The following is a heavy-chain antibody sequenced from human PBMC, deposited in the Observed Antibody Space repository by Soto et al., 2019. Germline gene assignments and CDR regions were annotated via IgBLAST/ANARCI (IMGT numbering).Heavy chain of an antibody. CDR1: GYTFTGYF. J-gene: IGHJ3*02. D-gene: IGHD3-22*01. CDR2: INPNSGGT. Sequence: ASVKVSCKASGYTFTGYFMHWVRQAPGQGLEWMGWINPNSGGTNYAQKFQGRVTMTRDTSISTAYMELSRLRSDDTAVYYCAKDLGYYDSSGYYYRDAFDIWGQGTRVTVSS. CDR3: AKDLGYYDSSGYYYRDAFDI. V-gene: IGHV1-2*02.